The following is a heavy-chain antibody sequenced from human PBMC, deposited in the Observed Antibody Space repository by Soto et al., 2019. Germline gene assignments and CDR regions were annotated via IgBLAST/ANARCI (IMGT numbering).Heavy chain of an antibody. J-gene: IGHJ4*02. CDR3: AGAVYRCGTYSPFDK. V-gene: IGHV1-18*01. D-gene: IGHD2-15*01. CDR1: GYTPTNYD. Sequence: QVPLVQSGAEVKKPGASVTVSCKTSGYTPTNYDIGWVRQAPGQGLEWMGWISAYNGNRNSAQKLQGRLTMTTDTSTKTAYMELSSLISADTAVYYRAGAVYRCGTYSPFDKGAQGSLVTASS. CDR2: ISAYNGNR.